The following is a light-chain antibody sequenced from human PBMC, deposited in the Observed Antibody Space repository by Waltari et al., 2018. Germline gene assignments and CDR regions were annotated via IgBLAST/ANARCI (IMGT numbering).Light chain of an antibody. V-gene: IGLV2-8*01. J-gene: IGLJ1*01. Sequence: QSALTQPPSASGSPGQSVTISCTGTSSDVGSYNYVSWYQHHPGKVPKLMIYEVSRRPSGVPDLFSDSKSCNTASLTFSGLQAEDEADYYCSSYAGSNNLGLCVFGTGTKVTVL. CDR2: EVS. CDR1: SSDVGSYNY. CDR3: SSYAGSNNLGLCV.